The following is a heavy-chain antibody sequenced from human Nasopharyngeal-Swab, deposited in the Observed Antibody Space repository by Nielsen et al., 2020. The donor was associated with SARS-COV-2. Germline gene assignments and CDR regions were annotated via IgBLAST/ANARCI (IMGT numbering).Heavy chain of an antibody. CDR2: ISSSSSTI. J-gene: IGHJ4*02. V-gene: IGHV3-48*02. CDR3: ASSVPAITIFGVVIPSQFDY. Sequence: GESLKISCAASGFTFSSYSMNWVRQAPGKGLEWVSYISSSSSTIYYADSVKGRFTISRDNAKNSLYLQMNSLRDEDTAVYYCASSVPAITIFGVVIPSQFDYRGQGTLVTVSS. CDR1: GFTFSSYS. D-gene: IGHD3-3*01.